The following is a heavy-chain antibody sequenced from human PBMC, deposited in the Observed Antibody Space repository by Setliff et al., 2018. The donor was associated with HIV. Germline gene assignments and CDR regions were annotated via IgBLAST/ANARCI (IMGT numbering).Heavy chain of an antibody. CDR1: GYRFTGYY. V-gene: IGHV1-2*02. CDR2: INPNSGAT. CDR3: ARGGEIALAAHRRWLDS. Sequence: ASVKVSCKASGYRFTGYYIHWVRQAPGQGLEWMGWINPNSGATNYAQKFEDKVTMTRDTSLSTGYMNLSRLRSDDTAVYYCARGGEIALAAHRRWLDSWGQGTLVTVSS. J-gene: IGHJ5*01. D-gene: IGHD6-19*01.